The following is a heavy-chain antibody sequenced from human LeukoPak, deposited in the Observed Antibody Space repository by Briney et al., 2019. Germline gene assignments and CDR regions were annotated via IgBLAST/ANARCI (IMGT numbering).Heavy chain of an antibody. D-gene: IGHD3-9*01. CDR1: GYTFTSYY. CDR3: ASQYYDILTGPWALDY. V-gene: IGHV1-46*01. J-gene: IGHJ4*02. Sequence: GVSVKVSCKASGYTFTSYYMHWVRQAPGQGLEWMGIINPSGGSTSYAQKFQGRVTMTRDTSTSTVYMELSSLRSEDTAVYYCASQYYDILTGPWALDYWGQGTLVTVSS. CDR2: INPSGGST.